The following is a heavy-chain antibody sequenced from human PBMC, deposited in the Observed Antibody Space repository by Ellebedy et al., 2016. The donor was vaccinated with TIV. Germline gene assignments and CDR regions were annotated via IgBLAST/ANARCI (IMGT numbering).Heavy chain of an antibody. V-gene: IGHV3-7*01. J-gene: IGHJ4*02. CDR1: GFTFSNYA. CDR2: IKDDGTEK. Sequence: GESLKISCAASGFTFSNYAMSWVRQAPGKGLEWVANIKDDGTEKYYLESVKGRFTISRDNARNSLFLQMNSLTTEDTAVYYCVRRSGSYFDYWGQGTLLTVSS. D-gene: IGHD3-10*01. CDR3: VRRSGSYFDY.